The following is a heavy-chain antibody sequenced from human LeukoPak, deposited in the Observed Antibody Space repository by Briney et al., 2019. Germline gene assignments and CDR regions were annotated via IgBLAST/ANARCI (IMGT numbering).Heavy chain of an antibody. J-gene: IGHJ4*02. CDR3: ARHSGSALDY. Sequence: SETLSLTCTVSGGSISSYYWSWIRQPPGKGLEWIGYIYTSGSTNYNPSLKSRVTISVDTSKNQLSLKLSSVTAADTAVYYCARHSGSALDYWGQGTLVTVSS. CDR2: IYTSGST. V-gene: IGHV4-4*09. CDR1: GGSISSYY. D-gene: IGHD1-26*01.